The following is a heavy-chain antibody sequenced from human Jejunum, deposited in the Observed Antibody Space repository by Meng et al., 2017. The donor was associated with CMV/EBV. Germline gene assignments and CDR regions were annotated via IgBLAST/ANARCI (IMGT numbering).Heavy chain of an antibody. CDR3: AKDYVSFSTYRSGWPVDY. J-gene: IGHJ4*02. D-gene: IGHD6-19*01. Sequence: FNAYAIHWVRQRPGKGLEWISGINWNSDSRGYADSVRSRFTISRDNAKNSLYLQMNNLRVDDTAFYYCAKDYVSFSTYRSGWPVDYWGRGTLVTVSS. V-gene: IGHV3-9*01. CDR2: INWNSDSR. CDR1: FNAYA.